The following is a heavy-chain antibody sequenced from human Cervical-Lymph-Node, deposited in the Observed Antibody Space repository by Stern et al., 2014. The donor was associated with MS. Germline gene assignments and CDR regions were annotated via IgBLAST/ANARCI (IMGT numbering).Heavy chain of an antibody. D-gene: IGHD3-22*01. CDR3: AKDMNYYDGSGYNWFDP. CDR2: ISYDGSNK. V-gene: IGHV3-30*18. J-gene: IGHJ5*02. Sequence: QVQLVESGGGVVQPGRSLRLSCAASGFTFSSYDMHWVRQAPGKGLEWVAVISYDGSNKDYEDSVKGRFTISRDNSKNTLYLQMNSLRPEDTAVYYCAKDMNYYDGSGYNWFDPWGQGTLVTVSS. CDR1: GFTFSSYD.